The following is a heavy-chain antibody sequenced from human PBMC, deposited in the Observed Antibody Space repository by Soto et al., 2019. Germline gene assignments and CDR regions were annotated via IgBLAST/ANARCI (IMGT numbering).Heavy chain of an antibody. CDR3: ARDALTYYYDSSGPNWFDP. Sequence: QVQLVQSGAEVKKPGSSVKVSCKASGGTFSSYAISWVRQAPGQGLEWMGGIIPIFGTANYAQKFQGRVTITVDKSTSTAYMELSSLRSEDTAVYYCARDALTYYYDSSGPNWFDPWGQGTLVTVSS. J-gene: IGHJ5*02. CDR2: IIPIFGTA. CDR1: GGTFSSYA. D-gene: IGHD3-22*01. V-gene: IGHV1-69*06.